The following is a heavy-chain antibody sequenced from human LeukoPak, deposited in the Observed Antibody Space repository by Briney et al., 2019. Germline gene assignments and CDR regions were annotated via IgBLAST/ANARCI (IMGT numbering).Heavy chain of an antibody. D-gene: IGHD2-2*01. CDR2: IYSSGST. J-gene: IGHJ4*02. V-gene: IGHV4-4*07. Sequence: SETLSLTCTVSGGSISSYYWSWIRQPAAKGLEWIGRIYSSGSTNYNPSLKSRVTMSGDTSKNQISLKLSSVTAAYTAVYYCARGGISTSFDYWGQGTLVTVSS. CDR3: ARGGISTSFDY. CDR1: GGSISSYY.